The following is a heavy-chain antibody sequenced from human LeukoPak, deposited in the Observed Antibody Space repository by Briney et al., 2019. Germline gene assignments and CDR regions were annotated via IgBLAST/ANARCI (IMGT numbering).Heavy chain of an antibody. Sequence: ASVKVSCKASGYTFTSYGISWVRQAPGQGLEWMGWISAYNGSTNYAQKLQGRVTMATDTSTSTAYMELRSLRSDDTAVYYCARLTAGVVVAAHHVVEAKLYLYFDYWGQGTLVTVSS. CDR2: ISAYNGST. D-gene: IGHD2-15*01. CDR1: GYTFTSYG. CDR3: ARLTAGVVVAAHHVVEAKLYLYFDY. J-gene: IGHJ4*02. V-gene: IGHV1-18*01.